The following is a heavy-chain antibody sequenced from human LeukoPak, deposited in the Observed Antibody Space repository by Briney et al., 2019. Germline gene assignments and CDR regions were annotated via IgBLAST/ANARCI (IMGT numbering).Heavy chain of an antibody. CDR1: GFTFSNHW. CDR3: ARVEFSGYEGY. D-gene: IGHD5-12*01. V-gene: IGHV3-7*01. Sequence: PGGSLRLSCAASGFTFSNHWMSWVRQAPGKGLEWVANIKQDGSEKYYVDSVRGRFTISRDNAKNSLYLQMNSLRAEDTAVYYCARVEFSGYEGYWGQGTLVTVSS. CDR2: IKQDGSEK. J-gene: IGHJ4*02.